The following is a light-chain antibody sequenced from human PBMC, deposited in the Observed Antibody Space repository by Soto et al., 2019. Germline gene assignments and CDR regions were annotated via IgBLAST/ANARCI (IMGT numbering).Light chain of an antibody. Sequence: QAVLTQPPSVSGAPGQRVTISCTGSSSNFGAGYDVHWYQQLPGTAPKLLIYGNSNRPSGVPDRFSGSKSGTSASLAITGLQTEDEAHCYCQSYDNSLTAWVFGGGTKLTVL. J-gene: IGLJ3*02. CDR1: SSNFGAGYD. CDR2: GNS. CDR3: QSYDNSLTAWV. V-gene: IGLV1-40*01.